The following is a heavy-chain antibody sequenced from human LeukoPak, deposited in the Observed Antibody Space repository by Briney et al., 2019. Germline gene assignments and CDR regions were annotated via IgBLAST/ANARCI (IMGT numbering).Heavy chain of an antibody. D-gene: IGHD3-10*01. Sequence: PGGSLRLSCAASGFTFSGYAMSWVGQAPGKGLEGGSAISGSGDGTYYADSVKGRFTISRDNSKNTLFLQMNSLRAEDTAVYYCAKAGVLTLVRGVIVDYWGQGTLVTVSS. CDR2: ISGSGDGT. V-gene: IGHV3-23*01. J-gene: IGHJ4*02. CDR1: GFTFSGYA. CDR3: AKAGVLTLVRGVIVDY.